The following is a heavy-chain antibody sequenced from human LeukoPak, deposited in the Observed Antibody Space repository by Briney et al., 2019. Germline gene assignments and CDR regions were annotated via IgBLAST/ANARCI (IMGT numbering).Heavy chain of an antibody. J-gene: IGHJ6*02. CDR1: GFTFSSYG. Sequence: GGSLRLSCAASGFTFSSYGMHWVRQAPGEGLEWVAVISYDGSNKYYADSVKGRFTISRDNSKNTLYLQMNSLRAEDTAVYYCAKDLIHQLPSYYYYYGMDVWGQGTTVTVSS. CDR3: AKDLIHQLPSYYYYYGMDV. CDR2: ISYDGSNK. V-gene: IGHV3-30*18. D-gene: IGHD2-2*01.